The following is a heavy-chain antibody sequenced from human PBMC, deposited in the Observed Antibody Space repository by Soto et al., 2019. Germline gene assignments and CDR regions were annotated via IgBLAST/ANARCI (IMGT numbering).Heavy chain of an antibody. CDR3: ASTTVVTDYYYYYGMDV. CDR1: GGSISSGDYY. J-gene: IGHJ6*02. D-gene: IGHD4-17*01. V-gene: IGHV4-30-4*01. Sequence: SETLSLTCTVSGGSISSGDYYWSWIRQPPGKGLEWIGYIYYSGSTYYNPSLKSRVTISVDTSKNQFSLKLSSVTAADTAVYYCASTTVVTDYYYYYGMDVWGQGTTVTVSS. CDR2: IYYSGST.